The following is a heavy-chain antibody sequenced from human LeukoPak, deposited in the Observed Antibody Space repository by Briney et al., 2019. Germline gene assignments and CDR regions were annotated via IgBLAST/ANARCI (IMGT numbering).Heavy chain of an antibody. Sequence: ASVKVSCKASGYTFTNYAMHWVRQAPGQRLEWMGWINAGNGNTKYSQKFQGRVTITRDTSASTAYMKLSSLRSEDTAVYYCARDGSLYYYYYGMDVWGQGTTVTVSS. D-gene: IGHD2-2*03. J-gene: IGHJ6*02. CDR2: INAGNGNT. CDR3: ARDGSLYYYYYGMDV. CDR1: GYTFTNYA. V-gene: IGHV1-3*01.